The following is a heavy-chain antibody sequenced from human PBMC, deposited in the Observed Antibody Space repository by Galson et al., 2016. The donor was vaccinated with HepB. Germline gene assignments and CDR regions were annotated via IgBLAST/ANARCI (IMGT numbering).Heavy chain of an antibody. V-gene: IGHV3-43*01. J-gene: IGHJ4*02. D-gene: IGHD4-17*01. Sequence: SLRLSCATSGFTFDNYSMHWVRQAPGKGLEWVSLISWDGSRTYYADSVKGRFIISRDNSKNSLFLQMNSLRTEDTALYYCAKDMGITVTFGGAQSWGRGTLVTVSS. CDR2: ISWDGSRT. CDR3: AKDMGITVTFGGAQS. CDR1: GFTFDNYS.